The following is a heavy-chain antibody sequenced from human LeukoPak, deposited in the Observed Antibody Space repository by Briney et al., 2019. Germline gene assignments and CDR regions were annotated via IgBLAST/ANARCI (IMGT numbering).Heavy chain of an antibody. Sequence: GGSLRLSCAASGFTFSRYGMYWVRQAPGKGLEWVAVISHDGTNKNYADSVKGRFTISRDNSKNTLDLQMNSLSAEDTAVYYCATVRSASHLGEWGQGTLVTVSS. D-gene: IGHD3-16*01. CDR2: ISHDGTNK. CDR3: ATVRSASHLGE. CDR1: GFTFSRYG. J-gene: IGHJ4*02. V-gene: IGHV3-30*03.